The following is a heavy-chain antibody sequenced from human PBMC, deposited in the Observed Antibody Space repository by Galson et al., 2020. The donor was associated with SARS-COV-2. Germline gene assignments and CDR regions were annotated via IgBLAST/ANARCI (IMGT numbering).Heavy chain of an antibody. J-gene: IGHJ4*01. Sequence: GKSLKISCPASGLTFSSCGMHWVRQAPGKGLGWVELITSDGNNKYYADSVKGRFTISRDTSKNTLYLQMNSLRAEDTAGYYCAKERRSVSPGCFGFWGHGTLVTVSS. CDR2: ITSDGNNK. V-gene: IGHV3-30*18. CDR1: GLTFSSCG. D-gene: IGHD3-3*01. CDR3: AKERRSVSPGCFGF.